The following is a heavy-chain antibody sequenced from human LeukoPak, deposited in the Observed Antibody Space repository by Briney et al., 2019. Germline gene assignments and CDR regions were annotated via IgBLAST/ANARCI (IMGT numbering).Heavy chain of an antibody. CDR1: GGSISSYY. CDR2: IYYSGST. D-gene: IGHD3/OR15-3a*01. J-gene: IGHJ3*02. CDR3: ARHDFSGSLAETAFDI. Sequence: SETLSLTCTVSGGSISSYYWSWIRQPPGKGLEWIGYIYYSGSTNYNPSLKSRVTISVDTSKNQFSLKLSSVTAADTAVYYCARHDFSGSLAETAFDIWGQGTMVTVSS. V-gene: IGHV4-59*08.